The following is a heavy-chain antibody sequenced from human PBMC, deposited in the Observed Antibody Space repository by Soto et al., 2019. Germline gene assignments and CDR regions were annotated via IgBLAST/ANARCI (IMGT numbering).Heavy chain of an antibody. V-gene: IGHV3-9*01. CDR1: GFTFSSHS. Sequence: GGSLRLSCAASGFTFSSHSMHWVRQAPGKGLEWVSGISWNSSSIGYADSVKGRFTISRDNAKDSLYLQMNSLRAEDTALYYCAKGGSTSRAYYYYYMDVWGKGTTVTVSS. J-gene: IGHJ6*03. CDR3: AKGGSTSRAYYYYYMDV. CDR2: ISWNSSSI. D-gene: IGHD2-2*01.